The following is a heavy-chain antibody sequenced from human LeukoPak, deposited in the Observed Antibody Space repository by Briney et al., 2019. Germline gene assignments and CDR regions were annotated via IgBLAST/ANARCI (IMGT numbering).Heavy chain of an antibody. V-gene: IGHV4-39*01. CDR1: GGSISSSFYY. Sequence: SETLSLTCTVSGGSISSSFYYWVWIRQPPGKGLEWIGSIYHSGSTYYHPSLKRRATISVDTSKCQFSLKLSSVTAADTAVYYCARGAEYMWAFDIWGQGTVATVSS. CDR3: ARGAEYMWAFDI. D-gene: IGHD1-14*01. CDR2: IYHSGST. J-gene: IGHJ3*02.